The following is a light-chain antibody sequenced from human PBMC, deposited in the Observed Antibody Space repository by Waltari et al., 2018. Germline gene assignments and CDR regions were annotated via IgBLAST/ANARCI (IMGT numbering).Light chain of an antibody. J-gene: IGKJ1*01. CDR1: QGVSTY. CDR3: QQYHDYPWT. Sequence: AIRMTQSPSSLSASLGARVTIPCRASQGVSTYLAWYQQKPGKAPSLLIHAASTLQSGVPSRFSGSGTGTDFTLTITCLQSEDFATYYCQQYHDYPWTFGQGTKVDI. V-gene: IGKV1-8*01. CDR2: AAS.